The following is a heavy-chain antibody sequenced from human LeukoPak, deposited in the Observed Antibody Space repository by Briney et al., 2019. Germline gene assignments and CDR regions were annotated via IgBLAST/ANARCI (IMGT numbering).Heavy chain of an antibody. CDR2: IYYSGST. D-gene: IGHD2-2*02. CDR1: GGSISSSSYY. J-gene: IGHJ6*03. CDR3: AKETIVVVPAAILRYYYYYYMDV. V-gene: IGHV4-39*01. Sequence: SETLPLTCTVSGGSISSSSYYWGWIRQPPGKGLEWIGSIYYSGSTYYNPSLKSRVTISEDTSKNQFSLKLSSVTAADTAVYYCAKETIVVVPAAILRYYYYYYMDVWGKGTTVTVSS.